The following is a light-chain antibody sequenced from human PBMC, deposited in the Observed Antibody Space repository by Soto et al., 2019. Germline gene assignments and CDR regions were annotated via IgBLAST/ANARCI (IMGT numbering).Light chain of an antibody. Sequence: DIVMTQSPESLAVSLGERATTNCKSSQSVLYNSNNKNYLAWYQQKSGQPPKLLIYWASTRESGVPDRFSGSGSGTDFTLTISSLQAEDVAVYYCQQYYSTLTFGGGTKVEMK. J-gene: IGKJ4*01. CDR1: QSVLYNSNNKNY. V-gene: IGKV4-1*01. CDR2: WAS. CDR3: QQYYSTLT.